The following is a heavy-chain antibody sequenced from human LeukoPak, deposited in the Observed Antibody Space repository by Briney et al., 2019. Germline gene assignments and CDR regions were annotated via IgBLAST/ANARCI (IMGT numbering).Heavy chain of an antibody. J-gene: IGHJ4*02. CDR3: ARVVASDIVVVPAATFDY. V-gene: IGHV3-48*01. CDR2: ISSSSSTI. D-gene: IGHD2-2*01. Sequence: GGSLRLSCAASGFTFSSYSMNWVRQAPGKGLEWVSYISSSSSTIYYADSVKGRFTISRDNAKNSLYLQMNSLRAEDTAVYYCARVVASDIVVVPAATFDYWGQGTLVTVSS. CDR1: GFTFSSYS.